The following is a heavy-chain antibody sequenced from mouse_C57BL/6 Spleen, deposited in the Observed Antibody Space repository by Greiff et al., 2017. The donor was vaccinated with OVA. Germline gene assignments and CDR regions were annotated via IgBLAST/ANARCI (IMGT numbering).Heavy chain of an antibody. J-gene: IGHJ4*01. CDR2: ISDGGSYT. CDR3: ARGGYYDYDSYAMDY. V-gene: IGHV5-4*01. Sequence: EVHLVESGGGLVKPGGSLKLSCAASGFTFSSYAMSWVRQTPEKRLEWVATISDGGSYTYYPDNVKGRFTISRDNAKNNLYLQMSHLKSEDTAMYYCARGGYYDYDSYAMDYWGQGTSVTVSS. CDR1: GFTFSSYA. D-gene: IGHD2-4*01.